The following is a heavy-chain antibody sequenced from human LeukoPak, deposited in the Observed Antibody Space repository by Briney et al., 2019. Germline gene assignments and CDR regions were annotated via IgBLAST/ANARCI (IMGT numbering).Heavy chain of an antibody. D-gene: IGHD4-11*01. Sequence: GGSLRLSCAVSGFTVSSNYMNWVRQAPGKGLEWVSSISSSSSYIYYADSVKGRFTISRDNAKNSLYLQMNSLRAEDTAVYYCAADYSNYQGVMDVWGKGTTVTVSS. CDR3: AADYSNYQGVMDV. CDR1: GFTVSSNY. CDR2: ISSSSSYI. V-gene: IGHV3-21*01. J-gene: IGHJ6*03.